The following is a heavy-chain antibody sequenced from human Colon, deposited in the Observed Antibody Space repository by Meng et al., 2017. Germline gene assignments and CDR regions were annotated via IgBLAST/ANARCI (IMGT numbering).Heavy chain of an antibody. CDR2: IYYSGST. Sequence: SETLSLTCTVPGGSISSYYWSWIRQPPGKGLEWIGYIYYSGSTNYNPSLKSRVTISVDTSKNQFSLKLSSVTAADTAVYYCARDVYYYGSGSYYSGDAFDIWGQGTMVTVSS. D-gene: IGHD3-10*01. CDR3: ARDVYYYGSGSYYSGDAFDI. V-gene: IGHV4-59*01. J-gene: IGHJ3*02. CDR1: GGSISSYY.